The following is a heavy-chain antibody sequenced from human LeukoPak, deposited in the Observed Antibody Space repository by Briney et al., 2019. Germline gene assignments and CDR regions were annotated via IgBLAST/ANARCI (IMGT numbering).Heavy chain of an antibody. Sequence: ASVKVSCTASGYTFTGYYMHWVRQAPGQGLEWMGWINPNSGGANYAQKFQGGVTMTRDTSISTAYMELSRLRSDDTAVYYCAREVDVGGRHFDYWGQGTLVTVSS. CDR2: INPNSGGA. CDR3: AREVDVGGRHFDY. CDR1: GYTFTGYY. D-gene: IGHD3-16*01. J-gene: IGHJ4*02. V-gene: IGHV1-2*02.